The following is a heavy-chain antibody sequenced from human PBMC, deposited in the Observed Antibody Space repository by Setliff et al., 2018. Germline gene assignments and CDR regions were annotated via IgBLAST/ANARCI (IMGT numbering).Heavy chain of an antibody. CDR2: IYTSWST. D-gene: IGHD3-16*01. Sequence: SETLSLTCTVSDDSISSRHYYWSWIRQPAGRGLEWLGQIYTSWSTNYNPSLKGRATLSIDASKKQFSLKLNSVTAADTALYYCAIGGGYCDFFDCFPFDSWGQGFLVTVSS. J-gene: IGHJ4*02. V-gene: IGHV4-61*09. CDR1: DDSISSRHYY. CDR3: AIGGGYCDFFDCFPFDS.